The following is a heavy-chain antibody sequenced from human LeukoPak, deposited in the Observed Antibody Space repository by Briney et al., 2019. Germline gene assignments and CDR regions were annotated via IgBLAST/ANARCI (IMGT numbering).Heavy chain of an antibody. CDR3: ASEREALAPYYDSSGYYSVFDY. V-gene: IGHV1-69*06. Sequence: SVKVSCKASGGTFSSYAISWVRQAPGQGLEWMGGIIPIFGTANYAQKFQGRVTITADKSTSTAYMELSSLRSEDTAVYYCASEREALAPYYDSSGYYSVFDYWGQGTLVTVSS. CDR1: GGTFSSYA. J-gene: IGHJ4*02. CDR2: IIPIFGTA. D-gene: IGHD3-22*01.